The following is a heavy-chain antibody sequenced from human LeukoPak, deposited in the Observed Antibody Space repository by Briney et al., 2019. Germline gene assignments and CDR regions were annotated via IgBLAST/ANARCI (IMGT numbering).Heavy chain of an antibody. CDR3: AKVLGLFTYYFDY. Sequence: PGGSLRLSCAASGFTFSSYAMSWVRQAPGKGLEWVSAISGSGGNTYYADSVKGRFTISRDNSKNTLYLQMNSLRAEDTAVYYCAKVLGLFTYYFDYWGQGTLVTVSS. J-gene: IGHJ4*02. V-gene: IGHV3-23*01. D-gene: IGHD2-21*01. CDR1: GFTFSSYA. CDR2: ISGSGGNT.